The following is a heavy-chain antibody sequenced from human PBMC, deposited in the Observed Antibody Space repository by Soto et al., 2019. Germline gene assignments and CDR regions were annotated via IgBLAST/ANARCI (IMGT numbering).Heavy chain of an antibody. CDR3: ARYIVVVTATYAFDI. CDR2: ISYDGSDK. Sequence: VQLVESGGGVVQPGRSLRLSCAASGFTFSSYAMHWVRQAPGKGLEWVAVISYDGSDKYYADSVKGRFTISRDNSXYTLYLQMNSLRAEDTAVYYCARYIVVVTATYAFDIWGQGTMVTVSS. J-gene: IGHJ3*02. V-gene: IGHV3-30-3*01. D-gene: IGHD2-21*02. CDR1: GFTFSSYA.